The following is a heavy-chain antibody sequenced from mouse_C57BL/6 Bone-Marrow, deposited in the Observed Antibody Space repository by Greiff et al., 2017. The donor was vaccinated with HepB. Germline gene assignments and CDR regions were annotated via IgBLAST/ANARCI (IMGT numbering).Heavy chain of an antibody. CDR1: GYSITSGYY. V-gene: IGHV3-6*01. Sequence: EVQLVESGPGLVKPSQSLSLTCSVTGYSITSGYYWNWIRQFPGNKLEWMGYISYDGSNNYNPSLKNRISITRDTTKNQFFLKLNSVTTEDTATYYCARKGYSKDAMDYWGQGTSVTVSS. D-gene: IGHD2-5*01. CDR2: ISYDGSN. J-gene: IGHJ4*01. CDR3: ARKGYSKDAMDY.